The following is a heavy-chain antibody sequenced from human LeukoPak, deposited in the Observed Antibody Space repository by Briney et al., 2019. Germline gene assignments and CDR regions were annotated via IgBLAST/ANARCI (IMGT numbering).Heavy chain of an antibody. V-gene: IGHV3-30*14. CDR3: ARAGGYGSGWYPIFDP. CDR2: ISYDGSNK. D-gene: IGHD6-19*01. CDR1: GFTFSSYA. J-gene: IGHJ5*02. Sequence: PGRSLRLSCAASGFTFSSYAMHWVRQAPGKGLEWVAVISYDGSNKYYADSVKGRFTISRDNSKNTLYLQMGSLRAEDMAVYYCARAGGYGSGWYPIFDPWGQGTLVTVSS.